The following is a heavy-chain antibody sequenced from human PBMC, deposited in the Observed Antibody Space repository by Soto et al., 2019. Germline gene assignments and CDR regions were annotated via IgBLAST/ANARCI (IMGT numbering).Heavy chain of an antibody. CDR3: ASHSRAVTGYFDY. J-gene: IGHJ4*02. V-gene: IGHV3-23*01. D-gene: IGHD4-4*01. CDR2: ISDSGGNT. CDR1: GVTFSAYA. Sequence: PGGSLRLSCVASGVTFSAYAMGWVRQAPGKGLEWVSAISDSGGNTHYADSVKGRFTISRDNSKNTVYLQMSSLRVEDTALYYCASHSRAVTGYFDYWGQETLVTVSS.